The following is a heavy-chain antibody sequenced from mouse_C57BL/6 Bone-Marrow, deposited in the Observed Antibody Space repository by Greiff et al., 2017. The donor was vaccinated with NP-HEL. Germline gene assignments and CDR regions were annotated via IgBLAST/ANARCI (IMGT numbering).Heavy chain of an antibody. Sequence: VQLQQSGAELVRPGTSVKVSCKASGYAFTNYLIEWVKQRPGQGLEWIGVINPGSGGTNYNETFKGKATLTADKSSSTAYMQLSSLTSEDSAVYFCARSRGGSSPAWFAYWGQGTLVTVSA. CDR1: GYAFTNYL. D-gene: IGHD1-1*01. CDR2: INPGSGGT. V-gene: IGHV1-54*01. J-gene: IGHJ3*01. CDR3: ARSRGGSSPAWFAY.